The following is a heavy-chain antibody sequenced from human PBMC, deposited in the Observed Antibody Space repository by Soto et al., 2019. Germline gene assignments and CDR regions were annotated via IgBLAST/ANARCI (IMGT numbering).Heavy chain of an antibody. V-gene: IGHV4-4*02. CDR2: IYQTGST. J-gene: IGHJ4*02. CDR3: AGVPPGAKFDY. D-gene: IGHD2-15*01. CDR1: GGSISSTNW. Sequence: SETLSLTCAVSGGSISSTNWWSWVRQTPGKGLEWIGEIYQTGSTNYNPSLKSRATISIDKSQNQFSLKLTQMTAADTAMYYCAGVPPGAKFDYWGQGILVTVSS.